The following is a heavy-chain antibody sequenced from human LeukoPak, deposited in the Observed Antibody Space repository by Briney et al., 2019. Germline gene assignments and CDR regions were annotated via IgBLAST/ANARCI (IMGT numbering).Heavy chain of an antibody. V-gene: IGHV4-59*08. Sequence: PSETLSLTCTVSGGSISSYYWSWIRQPPGKGLEWIGYIYYSGSTNYNPSLKSRVTISVDTSKNQFSLKLSSVTAADTAVYYCARRRKDSAFDIWGQGTMVTVSS. J-gene: IGHJ3*02. CDR2: IYYSGST. D-gene: IGHD3/OR15-3a*01. CDR1: GGSISSYY. CDR3: ARRRKDSAFDI.